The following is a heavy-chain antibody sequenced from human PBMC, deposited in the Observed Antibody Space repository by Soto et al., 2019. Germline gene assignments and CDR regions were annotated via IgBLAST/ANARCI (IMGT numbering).Heavy chain of an antibody. CDR2: IIPIFGTA. V-gene: IGHV1-69*13. CDR3: ARDYYDSSGFDY. D-gene: IGHD3-22*01. CDR1: GGTFSSYA. Sequence: SVKVSCKASGGTFSSYAISWVRQAPGQGLEWMGGIIPIFGTANYAQKFQGRVTITADESTSTAYMELSSLRSEDTAVYYCARDYYDSSGFDYWGQGTLVTVSS. J-gene: IGHJ4*02.